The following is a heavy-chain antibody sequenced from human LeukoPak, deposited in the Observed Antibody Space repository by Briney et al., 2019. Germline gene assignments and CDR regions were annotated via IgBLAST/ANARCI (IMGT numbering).Heavy chain of an antibody. J-gene: IGHJ4*02. CDR1: GFIFSNYN. V-gene: IGHV3-48*01. Sequence: GGSLRLSCAASGFIFSNYNMNWVRQTLGKGLEWLSYISSSGTIYYADSVKGRFTISGDNAKNSLYLQMNSLRAEDTAVYYCARALGYSYGYAVDYWGQGTLVTVSS. CDR3: ARALGYSYGYAVDY. D-gene: IGHD5-18*01. CDR2: ISSSGTI.